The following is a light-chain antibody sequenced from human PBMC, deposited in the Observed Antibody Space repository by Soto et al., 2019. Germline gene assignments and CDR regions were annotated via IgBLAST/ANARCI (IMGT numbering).Light chain of an antibody. CDR3: QQYSTYPWT. CDR1: QTISTL. CDR2: KAS. Sequence: DIQMTQSPSTLSVSVGDRVTITCRASQTISTLLAWYQQRPGQAPNLLIYKASSLESGVPSRFSGSGSGTEFTLTISSLQTDDFATYFCQQYSTYPWTFGQGTKVEVK. V-gene: IGKV1-5*03. J-gene: IGKJ1*01.